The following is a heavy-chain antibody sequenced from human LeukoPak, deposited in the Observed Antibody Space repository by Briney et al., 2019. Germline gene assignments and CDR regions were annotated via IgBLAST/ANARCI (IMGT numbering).Heavy chain of an antibody. Sequence: SETLSLTCTASGGSISSYYWSWIRQPPGKGLEWIGYIYYSGSTNYNPSLKSRVTISVDTSKNQFSLKLSSVTAADTAVYYCARLLTSYYDFWSGSSRGGLFDYWGQGTLVTVSS. V-gene: IGHV4-59*01. D-gene: IGHD3-3*01. CDR2: IYYSGST. CDR1: GGSISSYY. J-gene: IGHJ4*02. CDR3: ARLLTSYYDFWSGSSRGGLFDY.